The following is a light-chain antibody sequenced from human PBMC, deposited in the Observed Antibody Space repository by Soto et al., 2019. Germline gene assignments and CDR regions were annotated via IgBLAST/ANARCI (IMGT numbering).Light chain of an antibody. CDR2: EIT. Sequence: QSALTQPTSASGSPGQSVTISCTGASGVSWYQQHPGKAPKLLIYEITKRPSGVPDRFSGSKSGNTASLTVSGLQAEDEADYYCSSYKGNNIFVVFGGGTKLTVL. CDR1: SGV. V-gene: IGLV2-8*01. CDR3: SSYKGNNIFVV. J-gene: IGLJ2*01.